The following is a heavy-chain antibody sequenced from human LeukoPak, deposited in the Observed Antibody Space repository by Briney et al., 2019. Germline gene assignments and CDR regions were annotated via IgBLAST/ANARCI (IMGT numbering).Heavy chain of an antibody. J-gene: IGHJ6*03. V-gene: IGHV3-33*06. CDR1: GFTFSSYG. CDR3: AKVTKRYHDFWSGYLPPYYYMDV. CDR2: IWYDGSNK. Sequence: GGSLRLSCAASGFTFSSYGMHWVRQAPGKGLEWVAVIWYDGSNKYYADSVKGRFTISRDNSKNTLYLQTNSLRAEDTAVYYCAKVTKRYHDFWSGYLPPYYYMDVWGKGTTVTVSS. D-gene: IGHD3-3*01.